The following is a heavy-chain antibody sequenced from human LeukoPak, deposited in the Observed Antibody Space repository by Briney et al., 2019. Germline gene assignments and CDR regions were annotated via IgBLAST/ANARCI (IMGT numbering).Heavy chain of an antibody. CDR3: ARDRYDFWSGYADLALYYGMDV. V-gene: IGHV4-39*07. CDR2: IYYSGST. D-gene: IGHD3-3*01. Sequence: KPSETLSLTCTVSGGSISSSSYYWGWIRPPPGKGLEWVGSIYYSGSTYYNPSLKSRVTISVDTSKNQFSLKLSSVTAADTAVYYCARDRYDFWSGYADLALYYGMDVWGQGTTVTVSS. CDR1: GGSISSSSYY. J-gene: IGHJ6*02.